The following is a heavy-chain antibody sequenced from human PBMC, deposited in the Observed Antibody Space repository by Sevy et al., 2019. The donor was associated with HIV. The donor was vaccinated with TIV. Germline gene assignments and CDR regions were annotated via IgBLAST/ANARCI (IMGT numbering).Heavy chain of an antibody. CDR1: GFTFRNFW. CDR2: IRQDGSEK. J-gene: IGHJ6*02. V-gene: IGHV3-7*01. Sequence: GGSLRLSCAVSGFTFRNFWMSWVRQAPGKGLEWVANIRQDGSEKYYLDSVRGRFTISRDNAKNSLFLQLNSLRADDTAIYYCAKSDFGSGTSYGMDLWGRGTTVTVSS. CDR3: AKSDFGSGTSYGMDL. D-gene: IGHD3-10*01.